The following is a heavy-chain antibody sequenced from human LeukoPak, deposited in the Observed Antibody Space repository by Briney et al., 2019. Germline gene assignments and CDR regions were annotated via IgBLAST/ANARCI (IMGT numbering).Heavy chain of an antibody. J-gene: IGHJ5*01. CDR1: GFTFSSYW. CDR2: IKQDGSEK. V-gene: IGHV3-7*01. CDR3: VFNWSDY. Sequence: GGSLRLSCAASGFTFSSYWMNWVRQAPDKGLEWVANIKQDGSEKNYVDSVKGRFTISRDNAKNSLFLQMNSLRAEDTAVYYCVFNWSDYWGQGTLVTVSS.